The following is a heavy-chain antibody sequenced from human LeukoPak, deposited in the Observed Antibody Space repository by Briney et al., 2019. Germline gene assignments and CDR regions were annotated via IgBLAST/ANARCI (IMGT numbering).Heavy chain of an antibody. CDR3: ARGTMFPYYFDY. Sequence: GGSLRLSCAASGFTFSNYTLNWVRQAPGKGLEWISSISGSSSYIYYADSVRGRFSISRDNAKNSLSLQMNSLRAEDTAVYYCARGTMFPYYFDYWGQGTLVTVSS. CDR1: GFTFSNYT. V-gene: IGHV3-21*01. D-gene: IGHD3-10*02. J-gene: IGHJ4*02. CDR2: ISGSSSYI.